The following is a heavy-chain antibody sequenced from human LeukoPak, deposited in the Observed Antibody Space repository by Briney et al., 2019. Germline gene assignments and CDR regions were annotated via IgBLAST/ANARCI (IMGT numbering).Heavy chain of an antibody. V-gene: IGHV4-39*01. D-gene: IGHD6-13*01. J-gene: IGHJ4*02. Sequence: GSLRLSCAASGFTFSSYAMSWIRQPPGKGLEWIGSIYYSGSTYYNPSLKSRVTISVDTSKNQFSLKLSSVTAADTAVYYCARTLIAAAGTFDYWGQGTLVTVSS. CDR2: IYYSGST. CDR3: ARTLIAAAGTFDY. CDR1: GFTFSSYA.